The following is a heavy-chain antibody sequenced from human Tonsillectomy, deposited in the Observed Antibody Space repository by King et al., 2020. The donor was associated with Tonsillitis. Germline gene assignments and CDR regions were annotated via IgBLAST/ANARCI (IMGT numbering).Heavy chain of an antibody. Sequence: VQLVESGGGLIQPGGSLRLSCAASGFTFSSYAMSWVRQAPGKGLEWVSGISGSGSSTYNADSVKGRFVISRDNSKNTLYLQMNSLRAEDTAVYYCAKYRDFWSPHGMDVWGQGTTVTVSS. CDR2: ISGSGSST. CDR1: GFTFSSYA. D-gene: IGHD3-3*01. V-gene: IGHV3-23*04. CDR3: AKYRDFWSPHGMDV. J-gene: IGHJ6*02.